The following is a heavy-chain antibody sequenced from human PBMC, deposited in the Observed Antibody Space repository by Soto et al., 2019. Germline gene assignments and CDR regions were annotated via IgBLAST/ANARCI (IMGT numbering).Heavy chain of an antibody. CDR3: AKSVDRLYYYYGMDV. J-gene: IGHJ6*02. D-gene: IGHD6-19*01. Sequence: SETLSLTCAVSGGSISSSNWWSWVRQPPGKGLEWIGEIYHSGSTNYNPSLKSRVTISVDKSKNQFSLKLSSVTAADTAVYYCAKSVDRLYYYYGMDVWGQGTTVTVSS. CDR2: IYHSGST. V-gene: IGHV4-4*02. CDR1: GGSISSSNW.